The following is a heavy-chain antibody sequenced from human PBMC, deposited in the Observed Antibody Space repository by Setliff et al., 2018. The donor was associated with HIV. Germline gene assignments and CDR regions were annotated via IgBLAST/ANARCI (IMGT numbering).Heavy chain of an antibody. CDR1: GYTFTTYG. Sequence: AASVKVSCKASGYTFTTYGITWVRQAPGQGLEWMGWIGTDNGNTNYAQKFQGRVTMTTDTSTSTVYMELGSLISDDTAVYYCAREGLWFGDRGYYMDVWGTGTAVTVSS. CDR2: IGTDNGNT. CDR3: AREGLWFGDRGYYMDV. D-gene: IGHD3-10*01. J-gene: IGHJ6*03. V-gene: IGHV1-18*01.